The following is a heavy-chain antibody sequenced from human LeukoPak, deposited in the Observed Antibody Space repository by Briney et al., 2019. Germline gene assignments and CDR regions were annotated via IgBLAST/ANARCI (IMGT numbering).Heavy chain of an antibody. CDR2: IYHSGST. CDR3: ARDGGKYCSSTSCRNAFDI. V-gene: IGHV4-38-2*02. J-gene: IGHJ3*02. Sequence: PSETLSLTCAVSGYSISSGYHWGWIRQPPGKGLEWIGSIYHSGSTYYNPSLKSRVTISVDTSKNQFSLYLSSVTAADTAVYYCARDGGKYCSSTSCRNAFDIWGQGTMVTVSA. D-gene: IGHD2-2*01. CDR1: GYSISSGYH.